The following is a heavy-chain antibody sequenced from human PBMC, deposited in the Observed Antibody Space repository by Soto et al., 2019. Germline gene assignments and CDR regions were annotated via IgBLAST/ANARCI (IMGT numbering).Heavy chain of an antibody. D-gene: IGHD3-16*01. CDR1: GGTFSSYA. Sequence: QVQLVQSGAEVKKPGSSVKVSCKASGGTFSSYAISWVRQAPGQGLEWMGGIIPIFGTANYAQKFQGRVTFAADDSTHTDYMLLCMMGSDDAAVFCGGGDLCGRRFDSWGQGTLVTVSS. CDR2: IIPIFGTA. V-gene: IGHV1-69*01. CDR3: GGDLCGRRFDS. J-gene: IGHJ5*01.